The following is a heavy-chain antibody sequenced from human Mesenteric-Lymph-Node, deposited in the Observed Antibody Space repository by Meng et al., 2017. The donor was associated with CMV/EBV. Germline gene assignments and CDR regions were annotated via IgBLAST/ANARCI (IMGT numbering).Heavy chain of an antibody. J-gene: IGHJ6*02. CDR2: IYHSGST. CDR1: GDSISNSNW. D-gene: IGHD3-3*01. Sequence: SETLSLTCAVSGDSISNSNWWSWVRQTPGKGLEWIGEIYHSGSTNYNPSLTSRLTISVDKSKNQFSLNLSSVTAADTAVYYCARHRGESFGIRYYYYSMDVWGQGTTVTVSS. CDR3: ARHRGESFGIRYYYYSMDV. V-gene: IGHV4-4*02.